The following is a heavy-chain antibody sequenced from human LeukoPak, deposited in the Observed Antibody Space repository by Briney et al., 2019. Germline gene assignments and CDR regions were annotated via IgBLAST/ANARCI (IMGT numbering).Heavy chain of an antibody. V-gene: IGHV1-18*01. CDR3: ARDLKVKQWPSYPDY. D-gene: IGHD6-19*01. J-gene: IGHJ4*02. Sequence: ASVKVSCKASGYTFTSYGTSWVRQAPGQGLEWMGWISAYNGNTNYAQKFQGRVTMTRDTSISTAYMELSRLRSDDTAVYYCARDLKVKQWPSYPDYWGQGTLVTVSS. CDR1: GYTFTSYG. CDR2: ISAYNGNT.